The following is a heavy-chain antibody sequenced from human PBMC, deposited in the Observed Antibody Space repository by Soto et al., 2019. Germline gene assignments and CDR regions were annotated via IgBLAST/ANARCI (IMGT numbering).Heavy chain of an antibody. CDR3: ARGWQPMAGTSLGY. J-gene: IGHJ4*02. D-gene: IGHD6-19*01. Sequence: QVQLVQSGAEVEKPGASVKDSCKASGYTFINYYMHWVRQAPGQGLEWMGIINPGGGSTTYAEKFQDRVIMTKDTLTSTVYMELSSLRSEHTAVYYCARGWQPMAGTSLGYWGQGTLVTVSS. V-gene: IGHV1-46*01. CDR2: INPGGGST. CDR1: GYTFINYY.